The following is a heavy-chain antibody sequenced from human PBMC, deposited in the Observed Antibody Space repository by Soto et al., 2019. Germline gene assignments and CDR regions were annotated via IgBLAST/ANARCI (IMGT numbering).Heavy chain of an antibody. Sequence: EVQLLESGGGLVQPGGSLRLSCAASGFTFSSYAMSWVRQAPGKGVEWVSAISGSGGSTYYADCVKGRFTISRDNSKNTLYLQMNSLRAEDTAVYYCAKSSGLRFLEWLNWGQGTLVTVSS. V-gene: IGHV3-23*01. J-gene: IGHJ4*02. CDR3: AKSSGLRFLEWLN. CDR2: ISGSGGST. D-gene: IGHD3-3*01. CDR1: GFTFSSYA.